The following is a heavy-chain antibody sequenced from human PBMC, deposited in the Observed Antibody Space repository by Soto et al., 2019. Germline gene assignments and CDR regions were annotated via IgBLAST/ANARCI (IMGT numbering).Heavy chain of an antibody. D-gene: IGHD6-13*01. CDR2: IIPIFGTE. V-gene: IGHV1-69*01. CDR1: GGTFSSYA. J-gene: IGHJ6*02. CDR3: ARDRIAGSKYYYGMDV. Sequence: QVQLVQSGAEVKKPGSSVRVSCKASGGTFSSYAISWVRQAPGQGLEWMGGIIPIFGTENYAQKFQGRVTITAEESTSTAYMELSSLRSEDTAGYYCARDRIAGSKYYYGMDVWGQGTTVTVSS.